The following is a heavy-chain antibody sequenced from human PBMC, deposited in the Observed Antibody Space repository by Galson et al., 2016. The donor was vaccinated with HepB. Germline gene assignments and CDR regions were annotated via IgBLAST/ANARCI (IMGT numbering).Heavy chain of an antibody. CDR2: IFHSGST. CDR3: ARDDAGPGHWFDP. Sequence: ETLSLTCAVSGYFINNGFSWGWIRQTPGKGLEWIGSIFHSGSTYYNPPLKSRVTISVDTSRNQFSLKLSSVTAADTAVYYCARDDAGPGHWFDPWGQGTLVTVSS. V-gene: IGHV4-38-2*02. CDR1: GYFINNGFS. J-gene: IGHJ5*02. D-gene: IGHD3-10*01.